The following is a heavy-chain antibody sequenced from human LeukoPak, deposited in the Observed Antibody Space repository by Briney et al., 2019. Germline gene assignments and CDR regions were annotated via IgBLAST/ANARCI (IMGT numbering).Heavy chain of an antibody. J-gene: IGHJ4*02. CDR3: ARDSKVRGVMGY. CDR2: IYYSGST. CDR1: GGSISSNNYY. V-gene: IGHV4-39*07. Sequence: PSETLSLTCTVSGGSISSNNYYWGWIRQPPGKGLEWIGNIYYSGSTYYNPSLKGRLTISVDTSKNQFSLRLSSVTAADTAVYYCARDSKVRGVMGYWGQGTLVTVSS. D-gene: IGHD3-10*01.